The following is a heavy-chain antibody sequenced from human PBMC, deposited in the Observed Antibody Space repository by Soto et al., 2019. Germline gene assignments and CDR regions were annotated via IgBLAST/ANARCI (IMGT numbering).Heavy chain of an antibody. CDR3: AKGGGYCSGGSCRVDY. D-gene: IGHD2-15*01. Sequence: EVQLLESGGGLVQPGGSLRLSCEASGFTFSSYAMSWVRQAPGKGLEWVSAISGSGGSTYYADSVKGRFTISRDNSKNTLYLQMNSLRAEDMAVYYGAKGGGYCSGGSCRVDYWGQGTLVTVSS. J-gene: IGHJ4*02. CDR2: ISGSGGST. V-gene: IGHV3-23*01. CDR1: GFTFSSYA.